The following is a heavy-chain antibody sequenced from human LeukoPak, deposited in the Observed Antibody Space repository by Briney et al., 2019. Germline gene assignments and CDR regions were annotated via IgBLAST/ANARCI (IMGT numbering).Heavy chain of an antibody. CDR2: ISASGVST. CDR1: GLTFSNYD. D-gene: IGHD2-21*02. J-gene: IGHJ4*02. V-gene: IGHV3-23*01. CDR3: VRKSGVMSVVVTSNYFDY. Sequence: GGSLRLSCAASGLTFSNYDMSWVRQAPGKGLEWVSGISASGVSTYTADSAKGRFTISRDNSNNTLYLQMNSLRAEDTAMYYCVRKSGVMSVVVTSNYFDYWGQGTLVTVSS.